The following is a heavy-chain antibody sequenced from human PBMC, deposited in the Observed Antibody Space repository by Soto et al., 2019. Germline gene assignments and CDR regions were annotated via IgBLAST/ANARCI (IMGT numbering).Heavy chain of an antibody. CDR1: GGSISSYY. J-gene: IGHJ5*02. CDR3: ARGFELTYYDFWSGSGFRFDP. Sequence: SETLSLTCTVSGGSISSYYWSWIRQPPGKGLEWIGYIYYSGSTNYNPSLKSRVTISVDTCENQFSLKLSSVTAAETAVYYCARGFELTYYDFWSGSGFRFDPWGQGTLVTVSS. V-gene: IGHV4-59*01. D-gene: IGHD3-3*01. CDR2: IYYSGST.